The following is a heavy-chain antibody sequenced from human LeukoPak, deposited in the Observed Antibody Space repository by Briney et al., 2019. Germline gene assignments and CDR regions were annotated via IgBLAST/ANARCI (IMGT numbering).Heavy chain of an antibody. CDR2: FSPYNGHT. V-gene: IGHV1-18*01. J-gene: IGHJ1*01. Sequence: ASVKVSCKASGYTFNMYGISWVRQAPGQGPEWMGWFSPYNGHTNLAQKLQDRVTMTTDTSTNTAYMELRSLRSDDTAVYYCARDFQSTRYFQHWGQGTLVTVSS. CDR3: ARDFQSTRYFQH. CDR1: GYTFNMYG.